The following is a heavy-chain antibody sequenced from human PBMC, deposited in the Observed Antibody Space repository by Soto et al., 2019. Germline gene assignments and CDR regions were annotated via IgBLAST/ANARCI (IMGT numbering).Heavy chain of an antibody. J-gene: IGHJ4*02. CDR3: ARDGMTTGDT. V-gene: IGHV4-4*07. CDR1: VVSVRSYT. CDR2: VFSSVSA. D-gene: IGHD2-21*02. Sequence: SESLSLTCIVYVVSVRSYTWSWVRQPANKGLEWIGRVFSSVSATYNPSLKSRVSISMDTPENRISLKLDSVTAADAGVYFCARDGMTTGDTWGPGTLVTVSS.